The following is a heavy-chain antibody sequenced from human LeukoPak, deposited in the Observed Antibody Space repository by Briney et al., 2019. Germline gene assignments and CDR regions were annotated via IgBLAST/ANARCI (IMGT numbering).Heavy chain of an antibody. J-gene: IGHJ4*02. CDR1: GGTFSSYA. D-gene: IGHD6-13*01. CDR3: ASNMGYISLRGIY. V-gene: IGHV1-69*05. Sequence: GASVKVSCKASGGTFSSYAISWVRQAPGQGLEWMGGIIPIFGTANYAQKFQGRVTITTDESTSTAYMELSSLRSEDTAVYYCASNMGYISLRGIYWGQGTLVTVSS. CDR2: IIPIFGTA.